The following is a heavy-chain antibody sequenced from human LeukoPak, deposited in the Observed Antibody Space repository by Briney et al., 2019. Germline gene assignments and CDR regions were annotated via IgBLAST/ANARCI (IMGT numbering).Heavy chain of an antibody. V-gene: IGHV4-39*07. CDR2: IYYSGST. J-gene: IGHJ5*02. CDR1: GGSISSSSYY. Sequence: SETLSLTCTVFGGSISSSSYYWGWIRQPPGKGLEWIGSIYYSGSTYYNPSLKSRVTISVDTSKNQFSLKLSSVTAADTAVNYCARIRKCSSTSCYRAWFDPWGQGTLVTVSS. D-gene: IGHD2-2*01. CDR3: ARIRKCSSTSCYRAWFDP.